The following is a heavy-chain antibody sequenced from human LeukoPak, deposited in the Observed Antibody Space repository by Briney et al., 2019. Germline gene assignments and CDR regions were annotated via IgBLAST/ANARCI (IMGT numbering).Heavy chain of an antibody. CDR2: IIPILGIA. CDR1: GGTFSSYA. J-gene: IGHJ3*02. V-gene: IGHV1-69*04. CDR3: ARENVEMATIVSFDI. Sequence: ASVKVSCKASGGTFSSYAISWVRQAPGQGLEWMGRIIPILGIANYAQKFQGRVTITADKSTSTAYMELSSLRSEDTAVYYCARENVEMATIVSFDIWGQGTMVTVSS. D-gene: IGHD5-24*01.